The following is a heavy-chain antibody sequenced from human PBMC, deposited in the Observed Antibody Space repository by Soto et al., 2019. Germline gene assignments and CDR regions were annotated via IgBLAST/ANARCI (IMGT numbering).Heavy chain of an antibody. CDR1: GGTFSSYA. CDR2: IIPIFGTA. J-gene: IGHJ4*02. D-gene: IGHD3-22*01. CDR3: AREAAPYYYDSSGYYGFDY. V-gene: IGHV1-69*06. Sequence: SVKVSCKASGGTFSSYAISWVRQAPGQGLEWMGGIIPIFGTANYAQKFQGRVTITADKSTSTAYMELSSLRSEDTAVYYCAREAAPYYYDSSGYYGFDYWGQGTLVTVSS.